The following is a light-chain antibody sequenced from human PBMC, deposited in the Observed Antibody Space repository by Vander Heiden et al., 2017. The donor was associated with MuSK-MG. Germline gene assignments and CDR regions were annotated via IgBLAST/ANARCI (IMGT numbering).Light chain of an antibody. CDR2: GAS. J-gene: IGKJ4*01. V-gene: IGKV3D-15*01. CDR3: QHYNNWPR. CDR1: QSVGRN. Sequence: EGVMTQSPATLSVSPGERVTLSCRASQSVGRNLAWYQQKPGQAPRLLIYGASTRATGIPARFSGSGSGTEFTLTISSLQSEDFAVYYCQHYNNWPRFGGGTKVXIK.